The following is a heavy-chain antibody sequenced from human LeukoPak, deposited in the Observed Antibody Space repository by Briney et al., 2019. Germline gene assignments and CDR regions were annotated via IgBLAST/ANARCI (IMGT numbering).Heavy chain of an antibody. Sequence: SETLSLTCTVSGGSISSSSYYWGWIRQPPGKGLEWIGSIYYSGSTYYNPSLKSRVTISVDTSKNQFSLKLSSVTAADTAVYYCARRATRNFPYFDYWGQGTLVTVSS. D-gene: IGHD2-2*01. CDR3: ARRATRNFPYFDY. CDR1: GGSISSSSYY. V-gene: IGHV4-39*07. CDR2: IYYSGST. J-gene: IGHJ4*02.